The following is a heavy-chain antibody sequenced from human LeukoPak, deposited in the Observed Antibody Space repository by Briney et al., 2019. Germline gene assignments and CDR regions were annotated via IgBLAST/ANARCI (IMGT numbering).Heavy chain of an antibody. V-gene: IGHV3-33*01. CDR1: GFTFSSYG. CDR2: RWYDRSNK. D-gene: IGHD2-21*01. J-gene: IGHJ4*02. CDR3: ARDFRSLSGHILEY. Sequence: ARSLRLSCAAAGFTFSSYGMHWVRPAPGKGLEWVAARWYDRSNKYEADSVKGRFTISRDNCKNTLYLQMSSLRAEDTAVYSCARDFRSLSGHILEYWGQGALVTASS.